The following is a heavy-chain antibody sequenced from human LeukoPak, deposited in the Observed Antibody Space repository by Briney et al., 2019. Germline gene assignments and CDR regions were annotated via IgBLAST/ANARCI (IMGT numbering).Heavy chain of an antibody. CDR1: GFLFGSYS. CDR2: ISSTSSYI. CDR3: ARYGSTMVRGFDY. V-gene: IGHV3-21*01. J-gene: IGHJ4*02. D-gene: IGHD3-10*01. Sequence: PGGSLRLSCAASGFLFGSYSVIWVRQAPGKGLEWVSSISSTSSYIFYADSLKGRFTISRDNAKNTLYLQMNSMRAEDTAVYHCARYGSTMVRGFDYWGQGTLVTVSS.